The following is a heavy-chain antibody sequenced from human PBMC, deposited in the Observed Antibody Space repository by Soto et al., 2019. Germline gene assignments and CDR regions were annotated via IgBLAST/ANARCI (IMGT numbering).Heavy chain of an antibody. D-gene: IGHD5-18*01. CDR2: ISAYNGNT. J-gene: IGHJ6*02. V-gene: IGHV1-18*04. Sequence: GASVKFSCKASGYTFTSYGISWVRQAPGQGLEWMGWISAYNGNTNYAQKLQGRVTMTTDTSTSTAYMELRSLRSDDTAVYYCARDRDTAMDFYYYYGMDVWGQGTTVTVSS. CDR3: ARDRDTAMDFYYYYGMDV. CDR1: GYTFTSYG.